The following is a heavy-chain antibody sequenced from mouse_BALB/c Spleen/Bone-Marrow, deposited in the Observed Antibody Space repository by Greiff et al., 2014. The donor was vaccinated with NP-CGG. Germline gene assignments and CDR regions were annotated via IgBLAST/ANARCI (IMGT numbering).Heavy chain of an antibody. CDR3: AIERHGNYCFDY. CDR1: GYTFTSYY. D-gene: IGHD2-1*01. CDR2: IYPGNVNT. V-gene: IGHV1S56*01. J-gene: IGHJ2*01. Sequence: QVQLQQSGPELVKPGASVRISCKASGYTFTSYYIHWVKQRPGQGLEWIGWIYPGNVNTKYNENFKGKATLTADKASSTAYMQHSSLTSEDSAVYFCAIERHGNYCFDYWCPGTTLTVPS.